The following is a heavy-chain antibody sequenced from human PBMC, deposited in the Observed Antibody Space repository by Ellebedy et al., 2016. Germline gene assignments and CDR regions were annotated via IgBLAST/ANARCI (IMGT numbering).Heavy chain of an antibody. CDR2: INPNSGGT. D-gene: IGHD3-10*01. CDR1: GYTFTDYY. V-gene: IGHV1-2*02. J-gene: IGHJ2*01. CDR3: SIVPPWARVITTGSSHWYFDL. Sequence: ASVKVSCKTSGYTFTDYYIHWVRQAPGQGLEWMGWINPNSGGTNSAQNFQGRVTMTRASSITKAYLEVTRLKSDDTAMYFCSIVPPWARVITTGSSHWYFDLWGRGTLVTVSS.